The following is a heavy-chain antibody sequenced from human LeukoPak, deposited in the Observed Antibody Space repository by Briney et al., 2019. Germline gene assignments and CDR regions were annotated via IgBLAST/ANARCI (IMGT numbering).Heavy chain of an antibody. CDR2: IYPGDSDT. Sequence: PGESLKISCKGSGYSFTSYWIGWVRQMPGKGLEWMGIIYPGDSDTRYSPSFQGQVTISADKSISTAYLQWSSLKASDTAMYYCARAGTKVVAATLNWFDPWGQGTLVTVSS. CDR3: ARAGTKVVAATLNWFDP. J-gene: IGHJ5*02. CDR1: GYSFTSYW. D-gene: IGHD2-15*01. V-gene: IGHV5-51*01.